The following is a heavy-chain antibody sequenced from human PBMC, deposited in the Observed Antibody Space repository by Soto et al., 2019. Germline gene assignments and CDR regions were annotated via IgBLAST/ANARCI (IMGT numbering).Heavy chain of an antibody. J-gene: IGHJ3*02. V-gene: IGHV1-69*13. CDR2: IIPIFGTA. D-gene: IGHD6-19*01. Sequence: ASVKVSCKASGGTFSSYAISWVRQAPGQGLEWMGGIIPIFGTANYAQKFQGRVTITADESTSTAYMELSSLRSEDTAVYYCAGQWLVFAFDIWGQGTMVTVSS. CDR1: GGTFSSYA. CDR3: AGQWLVFAFDI.